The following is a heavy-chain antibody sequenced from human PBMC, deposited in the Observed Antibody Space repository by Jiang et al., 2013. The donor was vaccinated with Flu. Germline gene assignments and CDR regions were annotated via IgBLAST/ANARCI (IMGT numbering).Heavy chain of an antibody. Sequence: VQSGSELKKPGASVRISCKASGYSFTTYSINWVRQAPGQGLEWMGWINPNTGRPVYAQAFTGRFVFSLDNSVSTAYLQITSLMPEDTAVYYCTLRSPTDFWGQGTLVTVSS. J-gene: IGHJ4*02. CDR1: GYSFTTYS. CDR3: TLRSPTDF. CDR2: INPNTGRP. D-gene: IGHD3-16*02. V-gene: IGHV7-4-1*02.